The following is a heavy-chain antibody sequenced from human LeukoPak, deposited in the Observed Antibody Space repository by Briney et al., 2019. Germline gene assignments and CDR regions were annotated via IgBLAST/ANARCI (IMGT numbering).Heavy chain of an antibody. CDR3: TTDRGGVDYGDPFRHFDY. J-gene: IGHJ4*02. CDR1: GFTFNDAW. Sequence: GGSLRLSCAASGFTFNDAWMSWVRQAPGKGLEWDGRVKSKTDGGTTDYAAPVKGRFTISRDDSKNTLYLQMNSLKTEDTAVYYCTTDRGGVDYGDPFRHFDYWGQGALVTVSS. CDR2: VKSKTDGGTT. D-gene: IGHD4-17*01. V-gene: IGHV3-15*01.